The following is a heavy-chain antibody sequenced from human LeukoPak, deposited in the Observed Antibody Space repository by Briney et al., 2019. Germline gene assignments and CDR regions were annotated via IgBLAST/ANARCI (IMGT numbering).Heavy chain of an antibody. D-gene: IGHD3-22*01. J-gene: IGHJ4*02. Sequence: PSETLSLTCAVYGGSFSGYYWSWIRQPPGKGLEWIGEINHSGGTNHNPSLKSRVTISVDTSKNQFSLKLSSVTAADTAVYYCASTDSSGYSFDYWGQGTLVTVSS. CDR1: GGSFSGYY. V-gene: IGHV4-34*01. CDR2: INHSGGT. CDR3: ASTDSSGYSFDY.